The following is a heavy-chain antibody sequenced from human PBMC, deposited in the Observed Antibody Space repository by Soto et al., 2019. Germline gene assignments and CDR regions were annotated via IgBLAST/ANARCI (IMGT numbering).Heavy chain of an antibody. CDR3: AKDRYLDHDSRGYLFDN. V-gene: IGHV3-23*01. Sequence: EVLLLESGGGLVQPGGSLRLSCAASGFTFSTYAMSWVRQAPGKGLEWVSAISRYGDFTYYADSVEGRFTISRDNSKNTLYLQMNSLRAEDTAVYYCAKDRYLDHDSRGYLFDNWGQGTLVTVSS. D-gene: IGHD3-22*01. CDR2: ISRYGDFT. CDR1: GFTFSTYA. J-gene: IGHJ4*02.